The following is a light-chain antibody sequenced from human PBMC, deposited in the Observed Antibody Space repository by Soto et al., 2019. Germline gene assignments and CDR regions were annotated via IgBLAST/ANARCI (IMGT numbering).Light chain of an antibody. J-gene: IGLJ1*01. CDR2: DVS. CDR1: ISDVCGYNY. V-gene: IGLV2-14*01. CDR3: SSYTSSSTRV. Sequence: HSALTQPASVTGSPGRSLTISCTGTISDVCGYNYVSWYQQHPGKAPKLMIYDVSNRPSGVSNRFSGSKSGNTASLTISGLQAEDEADYYCSSYTSSSTRVFGTGTKVTVL.